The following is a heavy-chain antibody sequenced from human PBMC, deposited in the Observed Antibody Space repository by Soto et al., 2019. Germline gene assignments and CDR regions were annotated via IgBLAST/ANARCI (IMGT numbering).Heavy chain of an antibody. J-gene: IGHJ4*02. V-gene: IGHV4-59*08. Sequence: QVQLQESGPGLVKPSETLSLTCTVSGGSISSYYWSWIRQPPGKGLEWIGYIYYSGSTNYNPSLNSRVTISVDTSKNQFSLKLSSVTAADTAVYYCARRYGGHFDYWGQGTLVTVSS. CDR3: ARRYGGHFDY. D-gene: IGHD4-17*01. CDR2: IYYSGST. CDR1: GGSISSYY.